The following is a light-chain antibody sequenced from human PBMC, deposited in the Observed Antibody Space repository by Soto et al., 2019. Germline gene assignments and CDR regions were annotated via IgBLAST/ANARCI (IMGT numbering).Light chain of an antibody. CDR1: HDINNF. J-gene: IGKJ2*01. CDR3: QQSYSTPQT. CDR2: AAS. Sequence: DIQMTQSPSSLSASVGDRVTITCQASHDINNFLNWYQQKPGKAPKLLIYAASSLQSGVPSRFSGSGSGTDFTLTISSLQPEDFATYYCQQSYSTPQTFGQGTKLEIK. V-gene: IGKV1-39*01.